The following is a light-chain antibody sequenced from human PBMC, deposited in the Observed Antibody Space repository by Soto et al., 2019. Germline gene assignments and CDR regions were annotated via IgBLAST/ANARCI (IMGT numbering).Light chain of an antibody. CDR3: QQYNTWLWT. Sequence: EVVMTQSPATLSVSPGERVTLSCRASQSITAHLAWYQQKPGQAPRLLIHGASTRATGIPARFSGSGFGTEFILTISRLQYEDFAVYYCQQYNTWLWTFGQGTKVEIQ. V-gene: IGKV3-15*01. J-gene: IGKJ1*01. CDR1: QSITAH. CDR2: GAS.